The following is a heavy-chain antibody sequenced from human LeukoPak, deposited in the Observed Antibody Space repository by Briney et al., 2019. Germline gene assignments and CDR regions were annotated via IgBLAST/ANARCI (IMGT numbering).Heavy chain of an antibody. V-gene: IGHV1-2*02. J-gene: IGHJ3*02. CDR3: ARVVDGSLAFDI. D-gene: IGHD3-22*01. CDR2: INPNSGGT. CDR1: GYTSTGYY. Sequence: ASVKVSCKASGYTSTGYYMHWVRQAPGQGLEWMGWINPNSGGTNYAQKFQGRVTMTRDTSISTAYMELSRLRSDDTAVYYCARVVDGSLAFDIWGQGTMVTVSS.